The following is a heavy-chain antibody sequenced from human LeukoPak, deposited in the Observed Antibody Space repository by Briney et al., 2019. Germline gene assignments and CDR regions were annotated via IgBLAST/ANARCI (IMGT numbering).Heavy chain of an antibody. J-gene: IGHJ3*02. CDR2: ISGSGGNS. Sequence: SGGSLRLSCAVSGFTFDDYAMSWVRQAPGKGPEWVSGISGSGGNSYYVDSVKGRFTISRDNSKNMLYLQMNSLSADDTAVYYCAREKPRGYRRDAFDIWGQGTMVTVSS. D-gene: IGHD1-1*01. V-gene: IGHV3-23*01. CDR3: AREKPRGYRRDAFDI. CDR1: GFTFDDYA.